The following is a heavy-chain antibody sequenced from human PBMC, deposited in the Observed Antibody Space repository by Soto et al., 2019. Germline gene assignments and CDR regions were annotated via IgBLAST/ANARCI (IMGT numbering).Heavy chain of an antibody. Sequence: GESLKISCKGARYIFTNYWISWVRQMHGKGLEWMGIMYPGDSHTRYSPSFQGQVTMSADRSITTAYLQLSGLKASDTAMYFCARLLYNSGWHHFDYWGQGTLVTVSS. J-gene: IGHJ4*02. D-gene: IGHD6-25*01. CDR1: RYIFTNYW. CDR2: MYPGDSHT. V-gene: IGHV5-51*01. CDR3: ARLLYNSGWHHFDY.